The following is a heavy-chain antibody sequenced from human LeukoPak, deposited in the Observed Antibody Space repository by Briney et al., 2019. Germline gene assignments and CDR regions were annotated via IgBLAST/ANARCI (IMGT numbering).Heavy chain of an antibody. V-gene: IGHV3-21*01. D-gene: IGHD3-16*02. Sequence: GGSLRLSCAASGFTFSSYAMSWVRQAPGKGLEWVSSISGSTSYIYYADSVRGRFTISRDNAKNSLYLQMNSLRAEDTAVYYCARGSGFVWGSYRPYFDYWGQGTLVTVSS. J-gene: IGHJ4*02. CDR2: ISGSTSYI. CDR1: GFTFSSYA. CDR3: ARGSGFVWGSYRPYFDY.